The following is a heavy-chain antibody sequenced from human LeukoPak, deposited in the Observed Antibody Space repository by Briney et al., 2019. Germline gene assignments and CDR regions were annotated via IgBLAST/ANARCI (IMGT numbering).Heavy chain of an antibody. J-gene: IGHJ4*02. CDR2: IYYSGST. V-gene: IGHV4-59*01. CDR3: ASYDSRSLFDY. CDR1: GGSISSYY. Sequence: SETLSLTCTVSGGSISSYYWSWLRQPPGKGLEWIGYIYYSGSTNYNPSLKSRVTISVDTSKNQFALKLSSVTAADTAVYYCASYDSRSLFDYWGQGTLVTVSS. D-gene: IGHD3-22*01.